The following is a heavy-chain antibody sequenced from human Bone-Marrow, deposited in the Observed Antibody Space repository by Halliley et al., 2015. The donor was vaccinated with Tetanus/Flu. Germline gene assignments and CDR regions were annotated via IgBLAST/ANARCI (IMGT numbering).Heavy chain of an antibody. Sequence: IFSGGGTYYPDSVKGRFTLSRDNSNNTLYLQMNSLRAEDSAVYYCARDFGTDSTGYYGIDVWGQGTTVTVSS. CDR3: ARDFGTDSTGYYGIDV. V-gene: IGHV3-53*01. J-gene: IGHJ6*02. CDR2: IFSGGGT. D-gene: IGHD3-22*01.